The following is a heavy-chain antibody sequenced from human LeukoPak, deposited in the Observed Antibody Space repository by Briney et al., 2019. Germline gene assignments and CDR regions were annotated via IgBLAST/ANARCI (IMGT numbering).Heavy chain of an antibody. V-gene: IGHV3-23*01. CDR1: GFTFSSYA. Sequence: GGSLRLSCAASGFTFSSYAMSWVCQAPGKGLEWVSAISGSGGSTYYADSVKGRFTISRDNSKNTLYLQMNSLRAEDTAVYYCAKGGRGYSYGDQFWGQGTLVTVSS. CDR2: ISGSGGST. CDR3: AKGGRGYSYGDQF. D-gene: IGHD5-18*01. J-gene: IGHJ4*02.